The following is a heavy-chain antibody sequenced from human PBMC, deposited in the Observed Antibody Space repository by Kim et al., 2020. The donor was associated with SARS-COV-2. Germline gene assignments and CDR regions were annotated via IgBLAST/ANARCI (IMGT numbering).Heavy chain of an antibody. V-gene: IGHV3-23*01. Sequence: YTDPVKGRFTISRDNSKNTLYLQMNTLRAEDTAIYYCARLSPRERSEALDYWGQGTLVTVSP. D-gene: IGHD1-26*01. CDR3: ARLSPRERSEALDY. J-gene: IGHJ4*02.